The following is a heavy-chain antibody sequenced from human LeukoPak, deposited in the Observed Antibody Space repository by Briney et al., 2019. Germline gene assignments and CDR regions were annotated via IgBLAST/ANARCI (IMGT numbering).Heavy chain of an antibody. CDR1: GGTFSSYA. CDR2: IIPIFGTA. D-gene: IGHD3-9*01. J-gene: IGHJ3*02. Sequence: RASVKVSCKASGGTFSSYAISWVRQAPGQGLEWMGGIIPIFGTANYAQKFQGRVTITADESTSTAYMELSRLRSDDTAVYYCARDLEDILSGDDAFDIWGQGTMVTVSS. V-gene: IGHV1-69*13. CDR3: ARDLEDILSGDDAFDI.